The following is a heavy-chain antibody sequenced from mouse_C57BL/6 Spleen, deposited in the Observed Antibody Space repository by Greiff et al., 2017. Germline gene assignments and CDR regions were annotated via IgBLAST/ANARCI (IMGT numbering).Heavy chain of an antibody. Sequence: QVQLQQSGAELARPGASVKLSCKASGYTFTSYGISWVKQRTGQGLEWIGEIYPRSGNTYYNEKFKGKATLTADKSSSTAYMELRSLTSEDSAVYFCARLEVSYSNLDGMDYWGQGTSVTVSS. CDR1: GYTFTSYG. J-gene: IGHJ4*01. V-gene: IGHV1-81*01. CDR2: IYPRSGNT. CDR3: ARLEVSYSNLDGMDY. D-gene: IGHD2-5*01.